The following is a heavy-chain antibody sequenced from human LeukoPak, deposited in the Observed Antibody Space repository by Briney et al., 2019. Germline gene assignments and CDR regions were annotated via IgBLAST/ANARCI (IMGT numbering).Heavy chain of an antibody. CDR1: RFTFSSYG. V-gene: IGHV3-30*02. CDR2: IQYDGSNE. D-gene: IGHD3-9*01. Sequence: GGSLRLSCAASRFTFSSYGMHWVRQAPGKGLEWVAYIQYDGSNEQYADSVKSRFSISRDSSKNILYLQMNSLRAEDTAVYYCAKAYSLRYFDWGPYGDYWGQGTLVTVSS. CDR3: AKAYSLRYFDWGPYGDY. J-gene: IGHJ4*02.